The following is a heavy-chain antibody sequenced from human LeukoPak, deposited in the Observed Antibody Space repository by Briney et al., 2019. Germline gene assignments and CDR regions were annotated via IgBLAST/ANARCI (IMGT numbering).Heavy chain of an antibody. J-gene: IGHJ3*02. Sequence: GGSLRLSCAASGFTFSSYWMHWVRQAPGKGLVWVSRINSDGSSTSYADSVKGRFTISRDNSKNTLYLQMNSLRAEDTAVYYCAKAYHTVPLDAFDIWGQGTMVTVSS. V-gene: IGHV3-74*01. CDR1: GFTFSSYW. D-gene: IGHD1-14*01. CDR3: AKAYHTVPLDAFDI. CDR2: INSDGSST.